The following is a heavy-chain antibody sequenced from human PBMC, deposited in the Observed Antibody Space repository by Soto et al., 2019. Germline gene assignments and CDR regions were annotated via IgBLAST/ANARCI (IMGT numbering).Heavy chain of an antibody. V-gene: IGHV3-74*01. D-gene: IGHD5-12*01. CDR1: GFTFSSYW. J-gene: IGHJ4*02. CDR3: ARDGGYGTPFDY. CDR2: ITSDGTNT. Sequence: EVQLVQSGGGLVQPGGSLRLSCAASGFTFSSYWIHWVHQAPGKGLVGVSRITSDGTNTAYADSVKGRFTISRDNAKNMVYLQMNSLRAEDTAVYYCARDGGYGTPFDYWGQGTLVTVSS.